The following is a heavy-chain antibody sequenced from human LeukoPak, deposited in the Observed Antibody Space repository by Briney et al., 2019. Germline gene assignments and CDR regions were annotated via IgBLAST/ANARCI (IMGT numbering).Heavy chain of an antibody. D-gene: IGHD2-21*01. CDR3: ARRFRACFDY. Sequence: SETLSLTCAVSGYSISSGYYWGWIRQPPGKGLEWIGSIYHSGSTYYNPSLKSRVTISVDTSKNQFSLKLSSVTAADTAVYYCARRFRACFDYWGQGTLVTVSS. V-gene: IGHV4-38-2*01. CDR2: IYHSGST. CDR1: GYSISSGYY. J-gene: IGHJ4*02.